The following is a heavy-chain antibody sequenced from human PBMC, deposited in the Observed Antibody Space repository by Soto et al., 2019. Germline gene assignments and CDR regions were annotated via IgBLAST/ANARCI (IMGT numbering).Heavy chain of an antibody. D-gene: IGHD2-2*01. V-gene: IGHV1-69*01. J-gene: IGHJ6*02. CDR1: GGTFSSYA. Sequence: QVQLVQSGAEVKKPGSSVKVSCKASGGTFSSYAISWVRQAPGQGLEWMGGIIHISETTNYAQKFQGRVTITADESKSTAYMALSSLRSEDTAVYYCARSQGSSTSLEIYYYYYYGMDVWGQGTTVTVSS. CDR2: IIHISETT. CDR3: ARSQGSSTSLEIYYYYYYGMDV.